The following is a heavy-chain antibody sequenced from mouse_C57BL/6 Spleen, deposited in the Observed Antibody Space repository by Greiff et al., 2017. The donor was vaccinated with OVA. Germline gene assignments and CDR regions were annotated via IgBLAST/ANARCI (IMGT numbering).Heavy chain of an antibody. J-gene: IGHJ4*01. Sequence: LQQSGAELVRPGTSVKLSCKASGYTFTSYWMHWVKQRPGQGLEWIGVIDPSDSYTNYNQKFKGKATLTVDTSSSTAYMQLSSLTSEDSAVYYCALRGSSGYYYAMDYWGQGTSVTVSS. D-gene: IGHD3-2*02. CDR1: GYTFTSYW. V-gene: IGHV1-59*01. CDR2: IDPSDSYT. CDR3: ALRGSSGYYYAMDY.